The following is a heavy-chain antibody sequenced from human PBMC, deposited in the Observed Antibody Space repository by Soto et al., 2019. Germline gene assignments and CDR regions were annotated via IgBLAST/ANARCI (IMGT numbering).Heavy chain of an antibody. J-gene: IGHJ6*02. CDR2: IIPILGIA. Sequence: SVKVSCKASGGTFSSYTISWLRQAPGQGLEWMGRIIPILGIANYAQKFQGRVTITADKSTSTAYMELSSLRSEDTAVYYCARDGPTYYDSSGYYSGYYYYGMDVWG. CDR1: GGTFSSYT. D-gene: IGHD3-22*01. CDR3: ARDGPTYYDSSGYYSGYYYYGMDV. V-gene: IGHV1-69*04.